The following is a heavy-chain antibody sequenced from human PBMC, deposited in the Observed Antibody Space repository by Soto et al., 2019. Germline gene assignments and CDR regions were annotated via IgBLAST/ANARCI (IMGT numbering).Heavy chain of an antibody. CDR1: GFNFITYS. CDR2: ISSSAIYI. J-gene: IGHJ1*01. CDR3: VRDGLDYYDTGRLYFQK. D-gene: IGHD3-22*01. Sequence: PGGSLRLSCAASGFNFITYSLSWVRQAPGKGLEWVASISSSAIYIDYADSVKGRFTISRDNANNSLYLQMNSLRAEDTATYYCVRDGLDYYDTGRLYFQKWGQGTLVTVSS. V-gene: IGHV3-21*01.